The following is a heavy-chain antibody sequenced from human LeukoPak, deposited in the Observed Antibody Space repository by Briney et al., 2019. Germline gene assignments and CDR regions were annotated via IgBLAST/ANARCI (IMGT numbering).Heavy chain of an antibody. D-gene: IGHD4-17*01. CDR3: AKLAGSTVTLQWNY. V-gene: IGHV3-23*01. CDR1: GFTFSSYA. J-gene: IGHJ4*02. CDR2: ISGSGGST. Sequence: GGSLRLSCAASGFTFSSYAMSWVRQAPGKGLEWVSAISGSGGSTYYADSVKGRFTISRDNSKNTLYLQMNSLKAEDTAVYYCAKLAGSTVTLQWNYWGQGTLVTVSS.